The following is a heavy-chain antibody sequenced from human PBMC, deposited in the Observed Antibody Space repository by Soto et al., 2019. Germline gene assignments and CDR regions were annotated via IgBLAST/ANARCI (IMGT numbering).Heavy chain of an antibody. CDR1: GFTFSSYA. CDR3: SKALIGYYWYFDL. V-gene: IGHV3-23*01. D-gene: IGHD2-15*01. Sequence: EVQLLESGGGLVQPGGSLRLSCAASGFTFSSYAMSWVRQAPGKGLEWVSTVSGSGSRTYYADSVKGRFTISRDNSQNTLYLQMISLRAEDTAVYYCSKALIGYYWYFDLWGRGTLVTVSS. J-gene: IGHJ2*01. CDR2: VSGSGSRT.